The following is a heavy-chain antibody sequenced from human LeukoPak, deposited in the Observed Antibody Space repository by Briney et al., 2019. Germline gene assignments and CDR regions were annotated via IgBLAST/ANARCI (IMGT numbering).Heavy chain of an antibody. CDR3: AKATRDNSGCLDY. D-gene: IGHD6-19*01. V-gene: IGHV3-23*01. CDR2: LLGSGGAT. J-gene: IGHJ4*02. Sequence: PGGSLRLSCAASGFTFNNYAMTWVRQAPGKGLEWVSSLLGSGGATYYADSVKGRFTISRDNSKNTPDLQMHSLRADDSAVYYCAKATRDNSGCLDYWGQGTLVTVSS. CDR1: GFTFNNYA.